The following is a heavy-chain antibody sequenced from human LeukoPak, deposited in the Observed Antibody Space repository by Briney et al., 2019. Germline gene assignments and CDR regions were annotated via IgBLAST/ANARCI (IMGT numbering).Heavy chain of an antibody. V-gene: IGHV3-15*07. CDR1: GLTVTNAW. Sequence: GGSLRLSCSASGLTVTNAWMNWVRQAPGEGLDWVGRIASKTYGGATDYAAGVKGRFTISRDDSKNTLNLQMNSLKTEDAAVYYCTTGIRGDWGQGTLVTVSS. D-gene: IGHD3-10*01. CDR3: TTGIRGD. CDR2: IASKTYGGAT. J-gene: IGHJ4*02.